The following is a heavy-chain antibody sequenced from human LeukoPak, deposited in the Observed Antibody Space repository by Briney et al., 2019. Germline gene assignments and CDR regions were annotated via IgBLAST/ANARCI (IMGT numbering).Heavy chain of an antibody. D-gene: IGHD4-17*01. CDR1: GFTFSSYW. Sequence: GGSLRLSCAASGFTFSSYWMSWVRQAPGRGLEWVANIKKDGSDKFYVDSVKGRFTISRDNGKDSLYLQMNSLRVEDTAVYYCARDFEFGDENDCWGQGALVPVSS. V-gene: IGHV3-7*03. CDR2: IKKDGSDK. J-gene: IGHJ4*02. CDR3: ARDFEFGDENDC.